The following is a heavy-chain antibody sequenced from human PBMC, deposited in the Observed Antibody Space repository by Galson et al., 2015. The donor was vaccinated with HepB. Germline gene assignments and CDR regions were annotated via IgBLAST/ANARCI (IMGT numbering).Heavy chain of an antibody. J-gene: IGHJ4*02. D-gene: IGHD2-2*01. CDR3: SRELGYCSSTTCCSDY. CDR1: GYTFTSYG. CDR2: ISTYNGNT. Sequence: SVKVSCKASGYTFTSYGFSWMRQAPGQGLEWMGWISTYNGNTNIAQNFQGRLTMTTDTSTSTAYMELRSLRSDDTAVYYCSRELGYCSSTTCCSDYWGQGTLVTVSS. V-gene: IGHV1-18*01.